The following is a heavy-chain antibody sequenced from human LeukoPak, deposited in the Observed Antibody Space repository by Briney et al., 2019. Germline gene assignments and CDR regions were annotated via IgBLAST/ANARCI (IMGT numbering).Heavy chain of an antibody. Sequence: GGSLRLSCAVSGFSFSNYAMSWARQAPGKGPEWVSAISGSGGATFYPDSVKGRFTISRDNSKNTLYLQMGSLRAEDTAVYYCAKVYSSWPYYFDYWGQGTLVTVSS. D-gene: IGHD6-13*01. CDR3: AKVYSSWPYYFDY. CDR1: GFSFSNYA. V-gene: IGHV3-23*01. J-gene: IGHJ4*02. CDR2: ISGSGGAT.